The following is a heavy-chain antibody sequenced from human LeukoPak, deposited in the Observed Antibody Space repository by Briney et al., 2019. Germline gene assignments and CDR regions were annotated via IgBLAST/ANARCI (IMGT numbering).Heavy chain of an antibody. CDR2: IHNNGDT. V-gene: IGHV4-59*01. D-gene: IGHD3-22*01. CDR1: GDSIRSYY. J-gene: IGHJ4*02. CDR3: GRWGYFDSGNYFVVDY. Sequence: SETLSLTCTVSGDSIRSYYWNWIRQAPGKALEWIGHIHNNGDTAYNFSLKSRVTISMDTSKNQFSLKLSSVTAADTAVYYCGRWGYFDSGNYFVVDYWGQGTVVTVSS.